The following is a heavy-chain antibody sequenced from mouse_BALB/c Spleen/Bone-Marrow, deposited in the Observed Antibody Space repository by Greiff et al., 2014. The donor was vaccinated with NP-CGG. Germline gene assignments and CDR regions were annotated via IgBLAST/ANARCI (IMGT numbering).Heavy chain of an antibody. CDR1: GFTFTSYF. CDR2: IYPGNVNT. D-gene: IGHD1-2*01. V-gene: IGHV1S56*01. Sequence: QVQLQQSGPELVKPGASVRISCKASGFTFTSYFIHWMEERPGQGLEWIGWIYPGNVNTNYNEKFKGKATLTADKSSTTAYMQLSSLTSEDSAVYFCARRFITTTHWHFDVWGAGTTVTVSS. J-gene: IGHJ1*01. CDR3: ARRFITTTHWHFDV.